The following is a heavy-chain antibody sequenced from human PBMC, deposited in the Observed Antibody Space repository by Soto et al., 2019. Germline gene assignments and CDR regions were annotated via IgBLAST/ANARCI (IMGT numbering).Heavy chain of an antibody. V-gene: IGHV1-2*02. J-gene: IGHJ4*02. Sequence: RASVKVSCKASGYTFTGYFIHWVRQAPGQGLEWMGWINPNSGDTNYAQKFQGRVTMTRDMSISTAYMELRRLTSDDTAVYYCARVRTYYDSSGSLDYWGQGTLVTVSS. CDR2: INPNSGDT. D-gene: IGHD3-22*01. CDR1: GYTFTGYF. CDR3: ARVRTYYDSSGSLDY.